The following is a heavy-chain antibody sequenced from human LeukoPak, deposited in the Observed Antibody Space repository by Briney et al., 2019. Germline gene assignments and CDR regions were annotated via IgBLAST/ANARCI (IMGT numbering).Heavy chain of an antibody. D-gene: IGHD3-10*01. Sequence: GGSLRLSCAASGFTFSNAWMSWVRQAPGKGLEWVSCMSTNGRYIYYADSVKGRFTISRDNTKNSVYLQLNSLRAEDTALYYCARENSEAFDIWGQGTMVTVSS. CDR3: ARENSEAFDI. V-gene: IGHV3-21*01. CDR2: MSTNGRYI. J-gene: IGHJ3*02. CDR1: GFTFSNAW.